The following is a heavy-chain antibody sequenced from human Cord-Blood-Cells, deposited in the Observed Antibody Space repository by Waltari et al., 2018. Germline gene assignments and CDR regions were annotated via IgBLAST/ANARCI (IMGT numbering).Heavy chain of an antibody. J-gene: IGHJ1*01. V-gene: IGHV1-8*01. CDR1: GYTFTSYD. D-gene: IGHD1-26*01. CDR2: MNPNSSNT. Sequence: QVQLVQSGAEVKKPGASVKVSCKASGYTFTSYDINWVRQATGQGLEWMGWMNPNSSNTGYAQKCQGGVTMTRNTSISTAYMGLSSLRSEHTAVYYCAIGSYLASLAEYFQHWGQGTLVTVSS. CDR3: AIGSYLASLAEYFQH.